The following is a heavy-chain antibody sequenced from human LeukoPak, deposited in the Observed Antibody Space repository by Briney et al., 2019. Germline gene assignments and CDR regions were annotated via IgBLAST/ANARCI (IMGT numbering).Heavy chain of an antibody. CDR2: IYYSGST. CDR1: GGSISSSSYY. Sequence: PPETLSLTCTVSGGSISSSSYYWGWIRQPPGKGLEWIGSIYYSGSTYYNPSLKSRVTISVDTSKNQFSLKLSSVTAADTAVYYCARFTTRITMIVVPAFDIWGQGTMVTVSS. J-gene: IGHJ3*02. D-gene: IGHD3-22*01. V-gene: IGHV4-39*01. CDR3: ARFTTRITMIVVPAFDI.